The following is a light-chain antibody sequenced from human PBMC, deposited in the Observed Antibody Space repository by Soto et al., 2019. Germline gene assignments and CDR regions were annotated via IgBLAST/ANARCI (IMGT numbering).Light chain of an antibody. CDR2: GVY. CDR1: DSDVGGYNY. CDR3: SSFTNNNTPHVV. J-gene: IGLJ2*01. V-gene: IGLV2-14*01. Sequence: QSALTQPASVSGSPGQSITISCTGTDSDVGGYNYVSWYQQHPGKAPKLMIYGVYNRPSGVSNRFSGSKSGNTASLTFSGLQAEDEADYYCSSFTNNNTPHVVFGGGTKLTVL.